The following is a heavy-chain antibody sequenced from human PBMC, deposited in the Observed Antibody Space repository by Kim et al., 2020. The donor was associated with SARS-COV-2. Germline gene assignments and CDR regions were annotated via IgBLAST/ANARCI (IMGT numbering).Heavy chain of an antibody. Sequence: VKGRVTIPRDNSKNPLYRQMNSLSAEDTAVYYCARAAVVVVISPGSGMDVWGQGTTVTVSS. D-gene: IGHD3-22*01. V-gene: IGHV3-30*07. CDR3: ARAAVVVVISPGSGMDV. J-gene: IGHJ6*02.